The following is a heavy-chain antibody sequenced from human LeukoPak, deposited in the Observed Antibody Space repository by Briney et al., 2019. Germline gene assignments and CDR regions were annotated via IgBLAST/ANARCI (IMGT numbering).Heavy chain of an antibody. CDR1: GISFSDYGMNWIYS. V-gene: IGHV3-48*01. CDR3: ARDLHYAFDI. Sequence: GGSLRLSCVASGISFSDYGMNWIYSMNWVRQAPGKGLEWVSYVGAIGSSTISYADSVMGRFTISRDNAKNSVFLQMNSLRAEDTAVYYCARDLHYAFDIWGQGTMVTVSS. J-gene: IGHJ3*02. CDR2: VGAIGSSTI.